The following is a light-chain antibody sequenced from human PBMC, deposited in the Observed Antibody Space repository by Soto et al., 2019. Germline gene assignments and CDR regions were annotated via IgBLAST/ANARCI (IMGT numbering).Light chain of an antibody. Sequence: DIQMTQSPSSLSASVGDRVTITCRASQSISSYVNWYQQKPGKAPKLLIYAASRLQSGVPSRFSGSGSGTDFTLTISSLQPEDFASYYCQQSYRTPPTFGEGTKVEIK. CDR3: QQSYRTPPT. J-gene: IGKJ1*01. V-gene: IGKV1-39*01. CDR2: AAS. CDR1: QSISSY.